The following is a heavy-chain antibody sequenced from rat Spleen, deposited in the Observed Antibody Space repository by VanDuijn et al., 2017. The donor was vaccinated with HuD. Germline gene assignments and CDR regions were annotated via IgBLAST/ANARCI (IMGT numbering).Heavy chain of an antibody. D-gene: IGHD1-2*01. CDR2: ISPSGGGT. V-gene: IGHV5-27*01. J-gene: IGHJ2*01. Sequence: EVQLVESDGGLVQPGRSLKLSCAASGFTFSDYYMAWVRQAPTKGLEWVASISPSGGGTYYRDSVKGRFTISRDNAKSTLYLQMDSLRSEDTATYYCATDAPNYYSSYHALDYWGQGVMVTVSS. CDR1: GFTFSDYY. CDR3: ATDAPNYYSSYHALDY.